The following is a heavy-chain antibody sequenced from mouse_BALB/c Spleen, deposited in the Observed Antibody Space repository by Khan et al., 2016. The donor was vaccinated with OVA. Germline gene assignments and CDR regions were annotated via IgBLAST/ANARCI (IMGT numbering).Heavy chain of an antibody. J-gene: IGHJ2*01. CDR3: TRSGVNYFDY. CDR2: IYPSDSYT. D-gene: IGHD2-2*01. V-gene: IGHV1-69*02. CDR1: GYTFTSYW. Sequence: QVQLQQSGAELVRPGASVKLSCKASGYTFTSYWINWVKQRPGQGLEWIGNIYPSDSYTNYNQKFKDKATLTEDKSSSTADMQRSSPTSEDSAVYYCTRSGVNYFDYWGQGTTLTVSS.